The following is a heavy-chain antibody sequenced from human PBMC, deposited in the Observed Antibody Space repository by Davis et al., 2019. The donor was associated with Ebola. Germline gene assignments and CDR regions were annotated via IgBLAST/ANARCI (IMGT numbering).Heavy chain of an antibody. J-gene: IGHJ6*02. V-gene: IGHV2-26*01. D-gene: IGHD5-18*01. CDR3: ARIRGYSYGYDYYYYYGMDV. CDR2: IFSNDEK. Sequence: SGPTLVKPTETLTLTCTVSGFSLSNARMGVSWIRQPPGKALEWLAHIFSNDEKSYSTSLKSRLTISKDTSKSQVVLTMTNMDPVDTATYYCARIRGYSYGYDYYYYYGMDVWGQGTTVTVSS. CDR1: GFSLSNARMG.